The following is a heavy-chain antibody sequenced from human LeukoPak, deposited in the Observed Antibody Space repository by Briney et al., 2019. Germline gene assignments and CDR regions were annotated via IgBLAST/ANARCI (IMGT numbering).Heavy chain of an antibody. V-gene: IGHV5-51*01. Sequence: GESLKISRDGSGYSLSTYWIGWVRHVPGKGLEWMVIIYPGDSDTRYSPSFQGQVTISADKSINPAYLQWSSLKASDTAMYYCARRRDSYFDFWGQGTLVPVSS. CDR3: ARRRDSYFDF. J-gene: IGHJ4*02. D-gene: IGHD2-15*01. CDR1: GYSLSTYW. CDR2: IYPGDSDT.